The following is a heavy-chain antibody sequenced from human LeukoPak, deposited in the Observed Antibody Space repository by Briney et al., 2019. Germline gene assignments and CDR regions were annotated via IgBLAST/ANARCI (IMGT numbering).Heavy chain of an antibody. Sequence: ASVKVSCKASGGTFSSYTISWVRQAPGQGLEWMGRIIPILGIANYAQKFQGRVTITADKSTSTAYMELSSLRSEDTAVYYCARDLLAYCGGDCYRGDAFDIWGQRTMATVSS. CDR2: IIPILGIA. J-gene: IGHJ3*02. V-gene: IGHV1-69*04. D-gene: IGHD2-21*02. CDR3: ARDLLAYCGGDCYRGDAFDI. CDR1: GGTFSSYT.